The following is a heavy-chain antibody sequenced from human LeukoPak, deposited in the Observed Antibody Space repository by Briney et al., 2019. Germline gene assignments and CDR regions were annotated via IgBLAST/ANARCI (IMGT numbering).Heavy chain of an antibody. CDR2: ISSSTTTI. V-gene: IGHV3-48*01. CDR3: ARTPYDFWSASYSYYFDY. Sequence: GGSLRLSCAASGFSFSSYSMNWARRAPGKGLEGVSYISSSTTTIDYADSVKCRFTISRDNAKNSLYLQMNSLRAEDTAVFYCARTPYDFWSASYSYYFDYWGQGTLVTVSS. J-gene: IGHJ4*02. CDR1: GFSFSSYS. D-gene: IGHD3-3*01.